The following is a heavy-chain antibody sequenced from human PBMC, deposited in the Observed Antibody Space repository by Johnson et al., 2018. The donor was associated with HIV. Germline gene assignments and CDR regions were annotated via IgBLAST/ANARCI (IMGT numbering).Heavy chain of an antibody. CDR1: GFTFSSYA. CDR3: ARGYDSSGYPAPRYAFDI. Sequence: VQLVESGGGLVQPGGSLRLSCAASGFTFSSYAMSWVRQAPGKGLEWVANIKQDGSEKYYVDSVKGRFTISRDNAKNSLYLQMNSLRAEDTAVYYCARGYDSSGYPAPRYAFDIWGQGTMVTVS. V-gene: IGHV3-7*01. D-gene: IGHD3-22*01. J-gene: IGHJ3*02. CDR2: IKQDGSEK.